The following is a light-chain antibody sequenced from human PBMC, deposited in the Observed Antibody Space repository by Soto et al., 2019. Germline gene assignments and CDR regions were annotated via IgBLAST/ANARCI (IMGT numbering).Light chain of an antibody. CDR2: GAS. CDR1: QSVSSN. Sequence: EIGMKQSPVTLSVTPGERATLSCRAGQSVSSNLAWYQQKPCQAPRLLIYGASTRATGIPARFTGSGSGTEFTLTISSLQFDDSAVYYCQQYNNWWTFGQGTKVDI. J-gene: IGKJ1*01. V-gene: IGKV3-15*01. CDR3: QQYNNWWT.